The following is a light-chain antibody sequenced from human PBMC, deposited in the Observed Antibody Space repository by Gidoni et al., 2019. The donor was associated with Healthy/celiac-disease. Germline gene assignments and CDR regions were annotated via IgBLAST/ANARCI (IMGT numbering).Light chain of an antibody. Sequence: SSELTQYPAVSVALGQTVRITCQGDSLRSYYASWYQQKPGQAPVLVIYGKNNRPSGIPDRFSGSSSGNTASLTITGAQAEDEADYDCNARDSSGNLVFGGGTKLTVL. J-gene: IGLJ2*01. CDR1: SLRSYY. CDR2: GKN. CDR3: NARDSSGNLV. V-gene: IGLV3-19*01.